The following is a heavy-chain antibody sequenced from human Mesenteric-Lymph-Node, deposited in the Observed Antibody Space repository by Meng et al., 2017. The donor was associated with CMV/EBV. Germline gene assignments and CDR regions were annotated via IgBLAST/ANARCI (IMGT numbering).Heavy chain of an antibody. J-gene: IGHJ5*02. Sequence: SETLSLTCAVYGGSFSGYYWSWIRQPPGKGLEWIGEINHSGNTNYNPSLRSRVTISVDTSKTQFSLKMTSVTAADTAVYYCRTLNWFDPWGQGTLVTV. V-gene: IGHV4-34*01. CDR1: GGSFSGYY. CDR2: INHSGNT. CDR3: RTLNWFDP.